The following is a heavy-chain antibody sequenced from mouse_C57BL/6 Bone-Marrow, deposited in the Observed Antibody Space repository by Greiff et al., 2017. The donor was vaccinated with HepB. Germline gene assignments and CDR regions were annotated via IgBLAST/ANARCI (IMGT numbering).Heavy chain of an antibody. CDR2: IYPGDGDT. J-gene: IGHJ3*01. Sequence: VQLQESGPELVKPGASVKISCKASGYAFSSSWMNWVKQRPGKGLEWIGRIYPGDGDTNYNGKFKGKATLTADKSSSTAYMQLSSLTSEDSAVYFCARGEGGSSSNFAYWGQGTLVTVSA. CDR3: ARGEGGSSSNFAY. V-gene: IGHV1-82*01. D-gene: IGHD1-1*01. CDR1: GYAFSSSW.